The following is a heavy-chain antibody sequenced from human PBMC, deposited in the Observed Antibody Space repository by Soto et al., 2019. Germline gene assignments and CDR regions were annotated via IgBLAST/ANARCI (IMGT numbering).Heavy chain of an antibody. V-gene: IGHV3-21*01. CDR2: ITSSSDYV. J-gene: IGHJ4*02. Sequence: LRLSCAASGFTFSSYSMSWVRQAPGKGLEWVSSITSSSDYVYYADSVKGRFTISRDNAKNSLYLQMNSLRAEDTAVYYCARVVYFDSSGYSVWGQGTLVTVSS. CDR1: GFTFSSYS. CDR3: ARVVYFDSSGYSV. D-gene: IGHD3-22*01.